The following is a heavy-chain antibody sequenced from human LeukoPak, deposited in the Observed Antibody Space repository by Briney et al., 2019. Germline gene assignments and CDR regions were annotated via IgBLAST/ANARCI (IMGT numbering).Heavy chain of an antibody. CDR3: ARGPRSSDWYSIDY. CDR1: GGSISSYY. V-gene: IGHV4-4*07. D-gene: IGHD6-19*01. CDR2: IYSSGST. Sequence: SETLSLTCTVSGGSISSYYWSWIRQPAGKGLKWIGRIYSSGSTNYNPSLKSRVTVSVDTSKNQFSLKLSSVTAADTAVYYCARGPRSSDWYSIDYWGRGTLVTVSS. J-gene: IGHJ4*02.